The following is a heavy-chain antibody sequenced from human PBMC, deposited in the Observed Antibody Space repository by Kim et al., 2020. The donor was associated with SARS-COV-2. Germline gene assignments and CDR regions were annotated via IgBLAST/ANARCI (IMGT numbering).Heavy chain of an antibody. CDR1: GFTFSSYA. CDR2: ISYDGSNK. J-gene: IGHJ5*02. CDR3: ARGRELLSRWFDP. D-gene: IGHD1-26*01. V-gene: IGHV3-30*04. Sequence: GGSLRLSCAASGFTFSSYAMHWVRQAPGKGLEWVAVISYDGSNKYYADSVKGRFTISRDNSKNTLYLQMNSLRAEDTAVYYCARGRELLSRWFDPWGQGTLVTVSS.